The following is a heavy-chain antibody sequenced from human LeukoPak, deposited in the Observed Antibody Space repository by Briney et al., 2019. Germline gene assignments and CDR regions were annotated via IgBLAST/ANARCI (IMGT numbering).Heavy chain of an antibody. Sequence: SSETLSLTCAVYGGSFSGYYWSWIRQPPGKGLEWIGEINHSGSTNYNPSLKSRVTIPVDTSKNQFSLKLSSVTAADTAVYYCARRTHCSSTSCYDYYYGMDVWGKGTTVTVSS. CDR2: INHSGST. CDR3: ARRTHCSSTSCYDYYYGMDV. J-gene: IGHJ6*04. D-gene: IGHD2-2*01. CDR1: GGSFSGYY. V-gene: IGHV4-34*01.